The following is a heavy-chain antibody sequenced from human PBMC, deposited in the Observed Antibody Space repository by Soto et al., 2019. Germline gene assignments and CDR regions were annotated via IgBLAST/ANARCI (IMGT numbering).Heavy chain of an antibody. J-gene: IGHJ5*02. CDR3: ARDRGPSSGYYPYWFDP. V-gene: IGHV4-30-2*01. Sequence: PSETLSLTCTVSGGSISSGGYSWSWIRQPPGKGLEWIGYIYHSGSTYYNPSLKSRVTISVDRSRNQFSLKLSSVTAADTAVYYCARDRGPSSGYYPYWFDPWGQGTLVTVSS. D-gene: IGHD3-22*01. CDR1: GGSISSGGYS. CDR2: IYHSGST.